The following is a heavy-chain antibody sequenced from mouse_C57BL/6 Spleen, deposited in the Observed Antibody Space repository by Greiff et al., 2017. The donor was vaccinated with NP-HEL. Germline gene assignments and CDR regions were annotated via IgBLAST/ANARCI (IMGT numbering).Heavy chain of an antibody. CDR1: GYSITSGYY. CDR2: ISYDGSN. D-gene: IGHD2-3*01. J-gene: IGHJ2*01. V-gene: IGHV3-6*01. Sequence: EVKLVESGPGLVKPSQSLSLTCSVTGYSITSGYYWNWIRQFPGNKLEWMGYISYDGSNNYNPSLKNRISITRDTSKNQFFLKLNSVTTEDTATYYCANGYYSYYFDYWGQGTTLTVSS. CDR3: ANGYYSYYFDY.